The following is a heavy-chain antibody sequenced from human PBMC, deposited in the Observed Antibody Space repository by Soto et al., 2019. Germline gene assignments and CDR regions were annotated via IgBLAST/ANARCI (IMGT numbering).Heavy chain of an antibody. D-gene: IGHD3-16*01. Sequence: GGSLRRSCAASGFTFSSYGMHWVRQAPGKGLEWVAVISYDGSNKYYADTVKGRFTISRDNSKNTLYLQMNSLRAEDTAVYYCAKDGGPSIGDFDYWGQGTLVTVSS. V-gene: IGHV3-30*18. J-gene: IGHJ4*02. CDR1: GFTFSSYG. CDR3: AKDGGPSIGDFDY. CDR2: ISYDGSNK.